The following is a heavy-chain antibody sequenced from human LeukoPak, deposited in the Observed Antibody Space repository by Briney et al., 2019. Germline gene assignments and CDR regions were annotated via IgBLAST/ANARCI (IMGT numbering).Heavy chain of an antibody. J-gene: IGHJ4*02. CDR3: ARGPVTTPRTYFFDY. Sequence: GGSLRLSCAASGFTFSSSFLSWVRQAPGKGLEWVSVIFGGGGTYYADSVKGRFTISRDNSKNTLVLQMNTLRPDDTAVYYCARGPVTTPRTYFFDYWGQGTLVTVSS. D-gene: IGHD4-17*01. CDR2: IFGGGGT. V-gene: IGHV3-53*01. CDR1: GFTFSSSF.